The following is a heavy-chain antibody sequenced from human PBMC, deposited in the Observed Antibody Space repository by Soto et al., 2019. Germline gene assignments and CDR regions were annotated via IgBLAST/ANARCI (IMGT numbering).Heavy chain of an antibody. Sequence: SVKVSCKASGGTFSSYAISWVRQAPGQGLEWMGGIIPIFGTANYAQKFQGRVTITADKSTSTAYMELSSLRSEDTAVYYCARAYGAAMPNDAFDIWGQGTMVTVPS. V-gene: IGHV1-69*06. D-gene: IGHD2-2*01. CDR1: GGTFSSYA. CDR3: ARAYGAAMPNDAFDI. J-gene: IGHJ3*02. CDR2: IIPIFGTA.